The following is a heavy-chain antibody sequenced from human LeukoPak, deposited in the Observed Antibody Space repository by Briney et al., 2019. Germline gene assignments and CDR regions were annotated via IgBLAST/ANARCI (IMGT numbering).Heavy chain of an antibody. CDR2: IYYSGST. J-gene: IGHJ6*02. Sequence: SETLSLTCTVSGGSISSYYWSWIRQPPGKGLEWIGYIYYSGSTNYNPSLKSRVTISVDTSKNQFSLKLSSVTAADTAVYYCARDSPRRYGMDVWGQGTTVTVSS. V-gene: IGHV4-59*12. CDR3: ARDSPRRYGMDV. CDR1: GGSISSYY.